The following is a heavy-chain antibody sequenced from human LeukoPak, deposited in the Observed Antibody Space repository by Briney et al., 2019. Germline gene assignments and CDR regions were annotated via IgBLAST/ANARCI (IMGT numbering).Heavy chain of an antibody. Sequence: SQTLSLSCAISGDSVSSSSAAWTWIRQSPSRGLEWLGRTYYRSKWYNDYAVSVKSPITINPDTSKNQFSLQLNSVTPEDTAVYYCARERAAGSSGWHFDYWGQGTLVTVSS. J-gene: IGHJ4*02. CDR3: ARERAAGSSGWHFDY. CDR1: GDSVSSSSAA. CDR2: TYYRSKWYN. D-gene: IGHD6-19*01. V-gene: IGHV6-1*01.